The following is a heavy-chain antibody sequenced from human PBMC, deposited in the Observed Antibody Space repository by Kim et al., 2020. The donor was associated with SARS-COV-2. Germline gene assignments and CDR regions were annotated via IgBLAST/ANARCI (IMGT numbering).Heavy chain of an antibody. CDR3: ARGGNRTFKFPYGSGSSYYYYGMDV. CDR1: GGTFSSYA. V-gene: IGHV1-69*13. CDR2: IIPIFGTA. D-gene: IGHD3-10*01. Sequence: SVKVSCKASGGTFSSYAISWVRQAPGQGLEWMGGIIPIFGTANYAQKFRGRVTITADESTSTAYMELSSLRSEDTAVYYCARGGNRTFKFPYGSGSSYYYYGMDVWGQGTTVTVSS. J-gene: IGHJ6*02.